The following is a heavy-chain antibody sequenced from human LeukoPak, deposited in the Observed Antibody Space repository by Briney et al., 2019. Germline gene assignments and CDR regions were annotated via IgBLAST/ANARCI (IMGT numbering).Heavy chain of an antibody. CDR2: ISSSGSTI. J-gene: IGHJ4*02. D-gene: IGHD6-13*01. CDR1: GFTFSSYE. V-gene: IGHV3-48*03. Sequence: QPGGSLRLSCAASGFTFSSYEMNWVRQAPGKGLEWVSYISSSGSTIHYADSVKGRFTISRDNAKNSLYLQMNSLRAEDTAVYYCARESAAAPWEFDYWGQGTLVTVSS. CDR3: ARESAAAPWEFDY.